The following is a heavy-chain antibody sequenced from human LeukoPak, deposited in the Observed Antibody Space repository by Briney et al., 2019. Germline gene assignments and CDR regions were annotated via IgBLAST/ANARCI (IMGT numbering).Heavy chain of an antibody. CDR2: ISSSSSYI. CDR3: ARGLGDAFDI. V-gene: IGHV3-21*01. D-gene: IGHD3-10*01. J-gene: IGHJ3*02. CDR1: GFTFNSYG. Sequence: PGGSLRLSCAASGFTFNSYGMHWVRQAPGKGLEWVSSISSSSSYIYYADSVKGRFTISRDNAKNSLYLQMNSLRAEDTAVYYCARGLGDAFDIWGQGTMVTVSS.